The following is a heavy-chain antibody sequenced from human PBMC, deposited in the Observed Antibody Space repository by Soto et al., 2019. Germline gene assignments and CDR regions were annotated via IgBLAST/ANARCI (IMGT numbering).Heavy chain of an antibody. Sequence: PSETLSLTCTVSGGSISSGGYYWSWIRQHPGKGLEWIGYIYYSGSTYYNPSLKSRVTISVDMSKNQFSLKLSSVTAADTAVYYCARVIIMVRGVIMRNYYYYYYMDVWGKGTTVTVSS. CDR2: IYYSGST. D-gene: IGHD3-10*01. J-gene: IGHJ6*03. CDR3: ARVIIMVRGVIMRNYYYYYYMDV. CDR1: GGSISSGGYY. V-gene: IGHV4-31*03.